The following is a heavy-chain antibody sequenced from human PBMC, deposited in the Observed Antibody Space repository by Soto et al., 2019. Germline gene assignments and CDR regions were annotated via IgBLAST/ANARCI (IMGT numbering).Heavy chain of an antibody. Sequence: EVQLLESGGGLVQPGGSLRLSCAVSGFTFSTYAMNWVRQAPGKGLEWVSAISGAGSSTYYADSGKGRFTIFRDNSTSTVYLQLNSLRAEDTTIYYCAKGFGSFGDYSPVNDNWGQGTLVTVSS. D-gene: IGHD4-17*01. CDR1: GFTFSTYA. CDR2: ISGAGSST. V-gene: IGHV3-23*01. CDR3: AKGFGSFGDYSPVNDN. J-gene: IGHJ4*02.